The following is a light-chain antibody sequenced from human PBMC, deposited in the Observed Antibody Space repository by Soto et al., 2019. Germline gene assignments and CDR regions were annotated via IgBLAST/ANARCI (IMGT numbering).Light chain of an antibody. CDR3: RSYTSSSTYV. Sequence: QSALTQPASVSGSPGQSITISCTGTSSDVGGYNYVSWYQQHPGKAPKLTIYEVSNRPSGVSNRFSGSKSGNTASLTISGLQADDEADYYCRSYTSSSTYVFGTGTKVTVL. V-gene: IGLV2-14*01. CDR2: EVS. CDR1: SSDVGGYNY. J-gene: IGLJ1*01.